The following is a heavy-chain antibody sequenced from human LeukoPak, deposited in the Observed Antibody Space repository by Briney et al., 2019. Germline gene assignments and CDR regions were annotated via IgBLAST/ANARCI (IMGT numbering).Heavy chain of an antibody. V-gene: IGHV3-74*01. CDR1: GFTFSSYA. Sequence: GGSLRLSCSASGFTFSSYAMHWVRQAPGKGLVWVSRINKDGSSTSYAESVQGRFTFSRDNAKNTLYLQMNSLRAEDTAVYYCVRDVWGDRDSYFDYWGQGTLVTVSS. CDR2: INKDGSST. D-gene: IGHD2-21*01. J-gene: IGHJ4*02. CDR3: VRDVWGDRDSYFDY.